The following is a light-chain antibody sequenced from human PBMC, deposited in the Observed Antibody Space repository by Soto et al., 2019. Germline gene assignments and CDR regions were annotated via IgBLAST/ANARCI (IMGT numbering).Light chain of an antibody. CDR3: QQCGSSPWT. J-gene: IGKJ1*01. Sequence: DIQMTQSPSTLSASVGDRVTITWRASQSISSWLAWYQQKPGKAPKLLIYDASSLESGVPSRFSGGGSGTDFTLTISRLEPEDFAVYYCQQCGSSPWTFGQGTKVDI. V-gene: IGKV1-5*01. CDR1: QSISSW. CDR2: DAS.